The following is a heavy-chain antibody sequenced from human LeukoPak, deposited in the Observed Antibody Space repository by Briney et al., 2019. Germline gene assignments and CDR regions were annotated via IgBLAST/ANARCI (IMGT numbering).Heavy chain of an antibody. CDR2: ISNDGGGT. V-gene: IGHV3-23*01. CDR3: AKGSSGYFADL. CDR1: GFTFSAYA. D-gene: IGHD3-22*01. J-gene: IGHJ5*02. Sequence: GGSLRLSCTASGFTFSAYAMMWVRQAPGKGLEWVSAISNDGGGTQYADFVEGRFTISRDNSKNTLFLQMSSLRAEDTALYYCAKGSSGYFADLWGQGTLVTVSS.